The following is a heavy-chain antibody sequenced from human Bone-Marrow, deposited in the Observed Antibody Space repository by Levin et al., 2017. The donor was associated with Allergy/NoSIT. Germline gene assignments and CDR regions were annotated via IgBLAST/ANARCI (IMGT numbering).Heavy chain of an antibody. D-gene: IGHD2-2*01. CDR3: VNFPSTSSHLGSSS. CDR1: GFSFSAYG. CDR2: ISFDGNTK. J-gene: IGHJ5*02. Sequence: PGGSLRLSCAASGFSFSAYGMHWVRQAPGKGLEWLAIISFDGNTKYYADSVKDRFTISRDNSRSMLYLQLNSLRPEDTALYYCVNFPSTSSHLGSSSWGQGTLVSVSS. V-gene: IGHV3-30*18.